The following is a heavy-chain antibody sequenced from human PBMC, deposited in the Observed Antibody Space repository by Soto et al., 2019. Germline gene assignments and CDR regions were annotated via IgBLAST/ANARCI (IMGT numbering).Heavy chain of an antibody. Sequence: QVQLQESGPGLVKPSQTLSLTCTVSGGSISSGDYYWTWIRQPPGKGLEWIGYIYYSGYTYYNPSLKSRINISVDTSKIQFSLKLTSVTAADTAVYFFASGGNGYHILTGFSSHYWGQGTLVTVSS. J-gene: IGHJ4*02. CDR1: GGSISSGDYY. V-gene: IGHV4-30-4*01. CDR3: ASGGNGYHILTGFSSHY. CDR2: IYYSGYT. D-gene: IGHD3-9*01.